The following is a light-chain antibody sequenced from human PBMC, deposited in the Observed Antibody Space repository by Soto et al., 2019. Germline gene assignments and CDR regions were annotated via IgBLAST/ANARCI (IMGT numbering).Light chain of an antibody. CDR2: DND. J-gene: IGLJ2*01. CDR3: GTWDSSLSAVV. Sequence: QSALTQPPSVSAAPGQTVTISCSGSSSNIGNNYVSWYQQFPGTAPKLLIYDNDKRPSGIPDRFSGSKSGTSATLGITGLQTGDEADYYCGTWDSSLSAVVFGGGTKLTVL. V-gene: IGLV1-51*01. CDR1: SSNIGNNY.